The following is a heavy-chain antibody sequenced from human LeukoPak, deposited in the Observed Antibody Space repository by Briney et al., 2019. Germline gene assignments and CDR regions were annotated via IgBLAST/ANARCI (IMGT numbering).Heavy chain of an antibody. CDR1: GGSISSYY. D-gene: IGHD6-19*01. Sequence: SETLSLTCTVSGGSISSYYWSWIRQPPGKGLEWIGYIYYSGSTNYNPSLKSRVTISVDTSKNRFSLKLSSVTAADTAVYYCASVIAVAANYYFDYWGQGTLVTVSS. CDR2: IYYSGST. J-gene: IGHJ4*02. V-gene: IGHV4-59*08. CDR3: ASVIAVAANYYFDY.